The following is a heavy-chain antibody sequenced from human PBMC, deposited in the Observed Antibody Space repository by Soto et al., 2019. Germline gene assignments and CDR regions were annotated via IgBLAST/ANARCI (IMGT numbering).Heavy chain of an antibody. Sequence: SGPTLVNPTQTLTLTCTFSGFSLSTSGVGVGWIRQPPGKALEWLALIYWNDDKRYSPSLKSRLTITKDTSKNQVVLTMTNMDPVDTATYSCPHSRVRFLAWLLYRATFDPWGQGTLVTVSS. J-gene: IGHJ5*02. CDR3: PHSRVRFLAWLLYRATFDP. V-gene: IGHV2-5*01. CDR1: GFSLSTSGVG. D-gene: IGHD3-3*01. CDR2: IYWNDDK.